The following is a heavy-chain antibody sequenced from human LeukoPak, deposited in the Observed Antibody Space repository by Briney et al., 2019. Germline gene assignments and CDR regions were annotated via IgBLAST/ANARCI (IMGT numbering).Heavy chain of an antibody. V-gene: IGHV4-59*01. J-gene: IGHJ4*02. CDR2: IYYSGST. Sequence: SETLSLTCTVSGDSISSYYWSWIRQPPGKGLEWIGYIYYSGSTNYNPSLKSRVTISVDTSKNQFSLKLSSVTAADTAVYYCARHRGLEMATIPPFDYWGQGTLVTVSS. CDR3: ARHRGLEMATIPPFDY. D-gene: IGHD5-24*01. CDR1: GDSISSYY.